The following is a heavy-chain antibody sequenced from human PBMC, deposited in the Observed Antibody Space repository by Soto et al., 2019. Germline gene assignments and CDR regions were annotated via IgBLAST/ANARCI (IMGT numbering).Heavy chain of an antibody. D-gene: IGHD6-19*01. V-gene: IGHV4-38-2*01. CDR3: VGTVAVAGTNVPDYFDD. J-gene: IGHJ4*02. Sequence: PSETLSLTCAVSGYAISNGYFCGCVRQPPGKGLEWIGDSHQSGSTPHNPSLKGRVITPIVTSKNQFSLDLISVTAANTAIYYCVGTVAVAGTNVPDYFDDWGQGIKVTVSS. CDR2: SHQSGST. CDR1: GYAISNGYF.